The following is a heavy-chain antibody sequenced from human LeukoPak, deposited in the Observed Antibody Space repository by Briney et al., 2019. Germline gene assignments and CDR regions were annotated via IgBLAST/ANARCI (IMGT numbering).Heavy chain of an antibody. CDR2: INPNSGGT. CDR3: ARSDQMLFSLY. V-gene: IGHV1-2*02. CDR1: GYTFTGYY. Sequence: ASVKVSCKASGYTFTGYYVHWVRQAPGQGLEWMGWINPNSGGTKYAQKFQGRVAMTSDTSISTAYMELSSLRSDDTAVYFCARSDQMLFSLYWGQGTPVTVSS. D-gene: IGHD2-2*01. J-gene: IGHJ1*01.